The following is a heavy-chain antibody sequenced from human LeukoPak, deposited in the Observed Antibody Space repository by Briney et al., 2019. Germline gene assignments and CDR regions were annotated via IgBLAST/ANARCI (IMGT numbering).Heavy chain of an antibody. CDR1: GGTFSSYA. Sequence: ASVKVSCKASGGTFSSYAISWVRQAPGQGLEWMGGIIPIFGTANYAQKFQGRVTITADESTSTAYMELSSLRSEDTAVYYCARDSADARESYYYYYYMDVWGKGTTVTISS. CDR2: IIPIFGTA. CDR3: ARDSADARESYYYYYYMDV. D-gene: IGHD3-10*01. J-gene: IGHJ6*03. V-gene: IGHV1-69*01.